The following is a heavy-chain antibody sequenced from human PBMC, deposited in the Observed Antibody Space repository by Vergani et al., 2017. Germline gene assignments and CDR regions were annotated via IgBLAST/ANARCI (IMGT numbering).Heavy chain of an antibody. D-gene: IGHD6-25*01. CDR1: GFTVSSNY. J-gene: IGHJ6*03. V-gene: IGHV3-53*02. Sequence: EVQLVETGGGLIQPGGSLRLSCAASGFTVSSNYMSWVRQAPGKGLEWVSVIYSGGSTYYADSVKGRFTISRDNSKNTLYLQMNSLGAEDTAVYYCARSIAAAGYYYYYYMDVWGKXP. CDR3: ARSIAAAGYYYYYYMDV. CDR2: IYSGGST.